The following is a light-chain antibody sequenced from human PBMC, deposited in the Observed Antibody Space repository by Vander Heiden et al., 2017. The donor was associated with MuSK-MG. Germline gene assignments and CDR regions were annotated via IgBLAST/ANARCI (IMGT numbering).Light chain of an antibody. Sequence: QSALTQPPSASGSPGPSVTISCTGTSRDIGIYNYISWYQQHPGKAPKLMIYAIDKRPSGVPDRFSGSRSANTASLTVSGLQADDEADYFCSSYAGSNKVLFGGGTRLTVL. CDR2: AID. CDR3: SSYAGSNKVL. V-gene: IGLV2-8*01. J-gene: IGLJ3*02. CDR1: SRDIGIYNY.